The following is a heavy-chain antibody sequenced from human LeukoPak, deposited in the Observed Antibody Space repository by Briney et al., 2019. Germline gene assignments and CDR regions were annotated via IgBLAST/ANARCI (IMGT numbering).Heavy chain of an antibody. V-gene: IGHV1-18*01. CDR2: ISGYNGNT. Sequence: ASVKVSCKASGYIFTNFGISWVRQARGQGLEWMGWISGYNGNTNYAQKLQGRVTMTTDTSTSAAYMELRSLRSDDTAVYYCARHTLYGSGSYYVYYFDYWGQGTLVTVSS. J-gene: IGHJ4*02. CDR3: ARHTLYGSGSYYVYYFDY. D-gene: IGHD3-10*01. CDR1: GYIFTNFG.